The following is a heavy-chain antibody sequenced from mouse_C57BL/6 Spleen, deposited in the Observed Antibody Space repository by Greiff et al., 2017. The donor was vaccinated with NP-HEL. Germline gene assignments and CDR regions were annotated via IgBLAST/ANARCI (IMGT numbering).Heavy chain of an antibody. Sequence: QVQLQQPGAELVRPGSSVKLSCKASGYTFTSYWMDWVKQRPGQGLEWIGNIYPSDSETHYNQKFKDKATLTVDKSSSTAYMQLSSLTSEDSAVYYCARSGYYGSREGAWFAYWGQGTLVTVSA. CDR3: ARSGYYGSREGAWFAY. J-gene: IGHJ3*01. V-gene: IGHV1-61*01. CDR2: IYPSDSET. CDR1: GYTFTSYW. D-gene: IGHD1-1*01.